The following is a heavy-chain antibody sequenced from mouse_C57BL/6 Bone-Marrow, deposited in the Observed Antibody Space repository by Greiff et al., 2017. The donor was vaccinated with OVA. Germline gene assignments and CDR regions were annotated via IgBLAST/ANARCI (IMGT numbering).Heavy chain of an antibody. V-gene: IGHV1-54*01. D-gene: IGHD1-1*01. Sequence: QVQLQQSGAELVRPGTSVKVSCKASGYAFTNYLIEWVKQRPGQGLEWIGVINPGSGGTNYNEKFKGKATLTADKSSSTAYMQLSSLTSEDSAVYVCAREEYGSSSLLDYWGQGTTLTVSS. CDR2: INPGSGGT. J-gene: IGHJ2*01. CDR3: AREEYGSSSLLDY. CDR1: GYAFTNYL.